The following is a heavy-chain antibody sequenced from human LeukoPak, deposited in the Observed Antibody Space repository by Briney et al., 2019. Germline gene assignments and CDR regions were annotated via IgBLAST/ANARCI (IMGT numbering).Heavy chain of an antibody. D-gene: IGHD1-14*01. J-gene: IGHJ6*03. CDR3: ARAMGTSTYYYYYMDV. CDR1: GFTVSSNY. CDR2: IYSGGST. Sequence: GGSLRLSCAASGFTVSSNYMSWVRQAPGKGLEWVSVIYSGGSTYYADSVKGRFTISRDNSKNTLHLQMNSLRAEDTAVYYCARAMGTSTYYYYYMDVWGKGTTVTVSS. V-gene: IGHV3-53*01.